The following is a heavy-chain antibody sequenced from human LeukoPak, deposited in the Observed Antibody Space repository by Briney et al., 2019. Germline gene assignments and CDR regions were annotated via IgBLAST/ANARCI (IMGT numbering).Heavy chain of an antibody. J-gene: IGHJ6*02. D-gene: IGHD1-14*01. CDR3: AKVSGGGLYYDGIDV. Sequence: QPGGSLRLSCAASGFTFNNYAMNWVRQAPGKGLEWVSVISGSGGTTYYADSVKGRFTISRDSSKNTLYLQMNSLRAEATAVYYCAKVSGGGLYYDGIDVWGQGTTVTVSS. CDR1: GFTFNNYA. V-gene: IGHV3-23*01. CDR2: ISGSGGTT.